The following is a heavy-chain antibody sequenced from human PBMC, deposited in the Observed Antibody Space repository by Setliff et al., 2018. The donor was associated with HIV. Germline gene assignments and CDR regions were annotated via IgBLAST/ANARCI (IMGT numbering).Heavy chain of an antibody. Sequence: ASVKVSCKASGYTFTDCGISWGRQAPGQGLEWMGWISAYNGNTKYAQKFQGRVTMTTHTSTNTAYMELRSLRSDVTAVDSCGRTETSDSRGLYYWGQGTLVTVSS. D-gene: IGHD3-22*01. CDR3: GRTETSDSRGLYY. V-gene: IGHV1-18*01. J-gene: IGHJ4*02. CDR1: GYTFTDCG. CDR2: ISAYNGNT.